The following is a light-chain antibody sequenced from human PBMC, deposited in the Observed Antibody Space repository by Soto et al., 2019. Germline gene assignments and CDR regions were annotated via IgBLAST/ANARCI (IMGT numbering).Light chain of an antibody. V-gene: IGKV3-15*01. CDR2: GAS. CDR3: QQDNNWPPSIT. CDR1: QSVSSN. Sequence: EIVMTQSPATLSMSPGERATLSCRASQSVSSNLAWYQQKPGQAPRLLIYGASTRATGIPARFSGSGSGTEFSLTISSLQSEDFAVYYCQQDNNWPPSITFGQGTRLEI. J-gene: IGKJ5*01.